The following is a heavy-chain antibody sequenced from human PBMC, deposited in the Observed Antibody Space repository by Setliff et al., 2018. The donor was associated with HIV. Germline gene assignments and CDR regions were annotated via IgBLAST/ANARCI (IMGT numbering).Heavy chain of an antibody. Sequence: PGGSLRLSCAASGFTFSSYGMHWVRQAPGKGLEWLGRIKSKIDGETTDYAAPVKGRFTISRDDSKNTVYLHMNSLKTEDTAVYYCIWSGSSGLYYFDHWGQGTLVTVSS. V-gene: IGHV3-15*01. CDR2: IKSKIDGETT. CDR1: GFTFSSYG. CDR3: IWSGSSGLYYFDH. J-gene: IGHJ4*02. D-gene: IGHD3-22*01.